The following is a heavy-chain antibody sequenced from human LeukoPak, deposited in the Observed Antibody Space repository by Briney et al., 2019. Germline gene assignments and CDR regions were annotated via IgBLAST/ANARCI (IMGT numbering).Heavy chain of an antibody. CDR1: GFTFSSYA. V-gene: IGHV3-23*01. Sequence: PGGSLRLSCAASGFTFSSYAMSWVRQAPGKGLEWVSAISGSGGSTYYADSVKGRFTISRDNSKNTLYLQMNSLRAKDTAVYYCAKDDYYDTSGYRDWGQGTLVTVSS. CDR2: ISGSGGST. J-gene: IGHJ4*02. D-gene: IGHD3-22*01. CDR3: AKDDYYDTSGYRD.